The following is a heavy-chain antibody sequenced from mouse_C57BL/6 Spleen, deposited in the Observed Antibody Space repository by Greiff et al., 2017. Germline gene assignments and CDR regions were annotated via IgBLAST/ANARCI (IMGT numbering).Heavy chain of an antibody. D-gene: IGHD2-2*01. V-gene: IGHV14-4*01. CDR3: TTSTMVTTWAY. J-gene: IGHJ3*01. Sequence: EVQLQQSGAELVRPGASVKLSCTASGFNIKDDYMHWVKQRPEQGLEWIGWIDPENGDTEYASKFQGKATITAYTSSNTAYLQLSSLTSEDTAVYYCTTSTMVTTWAYWGQGTLVTVSA. CDR2: IDPENGDT. CDR1: GFNIKDDY.